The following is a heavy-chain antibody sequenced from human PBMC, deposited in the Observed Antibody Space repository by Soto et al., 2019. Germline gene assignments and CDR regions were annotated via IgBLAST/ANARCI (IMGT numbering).Heavy chain of an antibody. CDR3: AREGRGKKAGYNGLVSLAY. CDR1: GATLSTHG. V-gene: IGHV1-69*01. Sequence: QVQLVQSGAEVKKPGSSVKVSCKASGATLSTHGISWVRQAPGQGLEWMGGTIPIIGTTDYAEKFQGRVKSTADESTTTSYMELSSLRPDDTAIYYCAREGRGKKAGYNGLVSLAYWGQGTLVTVSS. CDR2: TIPIIGTT. J-gene: IGHJ4*02. D-gene: IGHD2-2*02.